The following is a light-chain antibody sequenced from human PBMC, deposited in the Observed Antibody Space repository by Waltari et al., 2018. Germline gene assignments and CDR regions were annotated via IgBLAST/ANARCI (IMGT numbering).Light chain of an antibody. CDR1: QYINKY. J-gene: IGKJ1*01. V-gene: IGKV1-39*01. CDR3: QQSFSNPPWT. CDR2: AAS. Sequence: DIRMIQSPSSLSASVGDRVTVTCRASQYINKYLNWYQQKPGKAPKLLIFAASTLQSGVPSRFSGSGSGTDFTLTISNLQDEDFATYYCQQSFSNPPWTFGQGTKVETK.